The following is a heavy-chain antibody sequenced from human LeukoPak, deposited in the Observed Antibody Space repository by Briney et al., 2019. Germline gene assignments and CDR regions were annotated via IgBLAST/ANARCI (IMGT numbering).Heavy chain of an antibody. D-gene: IGHD5-12*01. CDR1: GGSISSGGYS. Sequence: PSQTLSLTCAVSGGSISSGGYSWSWIRQPPGKGLEWIGYIYHSGSTYYNPSLKSRVTISVDRSKNQFSLKLSSVTAADTAVYYCARDAWGYSGYDRYFDYWGQGTLVTVSS. CDR3: ARDAWGYSGYDRYFDY. J-gene: IGHJ4*02. V-gene: IGHV4-30-2*01. CDR2: IYHSGST.